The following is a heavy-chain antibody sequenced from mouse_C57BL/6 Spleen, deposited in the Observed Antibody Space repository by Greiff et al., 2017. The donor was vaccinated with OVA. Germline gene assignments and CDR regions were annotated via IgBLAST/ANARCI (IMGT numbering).Heavy chain of an antibody. D-gene: IGHD2-4*01. CDR2: IWSGGST. V-gene: IGHV2-2*01. Sequence: VQLQQSGPGLVQPSQSLSITCTVSGFSLTSYGVHWVRQSPGKGLEWLGVIWSGGSTDYNAAFISRLSISKDNSKSQVFFKMNSLQADDTAIYYCARDRIYYDYDGYYFDYWGQGTTLTVSS. J-gene: IGHJ2*01. CDR3: ARDRIYYDYDGYYFDY. CDR1: GFSLTSYG.